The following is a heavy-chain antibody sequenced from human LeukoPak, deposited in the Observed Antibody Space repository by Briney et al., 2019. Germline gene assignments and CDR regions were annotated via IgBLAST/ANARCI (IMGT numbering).Heavy chain of an antibody. CDR1: GYTGTSYG. CDR3: ASRLEGGYRVYYFDY. Sequence: ASVKVSCKASGYTGTSYGYSWVRQPPAQGLEWMGWISAYNGNTNYAQKLQCRVTRTTHSSTSTANMELRSLSSDATAVYYCASRLEGGYRVYYFDYWGQGTLVTVSS. CDR2: ISAYNGNT. J-gene: IGHJ4*02. V-gene: IGHV1-18*01. D-gene: IGHD5-12*01.